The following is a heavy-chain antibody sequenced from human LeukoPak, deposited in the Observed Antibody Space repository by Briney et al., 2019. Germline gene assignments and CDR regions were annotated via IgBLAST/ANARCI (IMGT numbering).Heavy chain of an antibody. J-gene: IGHJ4*02. V-gene: IGHV3-53*01. D-gene: IGHD3-10*01. CDR3: TRRGGEIGFDY. CDR1: GFTVSSNY. Sequence: GGSLRLSCAASGFTVSSNYMSWVRQAPGKGLEWVSVIYSGGSTYYADSVKGRFTISRDDSKNTAYLQMNSLKTEDTAVYYCTRRGGEIGFDYWGQGTLVTVSS. CDR2: IYSGGST.